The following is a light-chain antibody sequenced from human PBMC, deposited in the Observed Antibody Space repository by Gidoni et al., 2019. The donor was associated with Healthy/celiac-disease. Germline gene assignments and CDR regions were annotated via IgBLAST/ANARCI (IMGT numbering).Light chain of an antibody. CDR1: QSVLYSSNNKNY. CDR2: WAS. J-gene: IGKJ1*01. V-gene: IGKV4-1*01. CDR3: QQYYSTLWT. Sequence: DIVMTPSPDSLAVSLGERATLNCKSSQSVLYSSNNKNYLAWYQQKPGQPPKLLIYWASTRESGVPDRFSGSGSGTDFTLTISSLQAEDVAVYYCQQYYSTLWTFXXXTKVEIK.